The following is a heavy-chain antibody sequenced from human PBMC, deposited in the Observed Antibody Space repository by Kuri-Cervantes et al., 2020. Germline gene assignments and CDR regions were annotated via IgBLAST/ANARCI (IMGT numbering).Heavy chain of an antibody. CDR3: ARDRDGVNYYYYYGMDV. D-gene: IGHD3-10*01. Sequence: ASVKVSCKASGYTFTNYGVHWVRQAPGQGPEWMGRISTYNGNTNYAQKFQGRVTMTTDTSTSAAYLELRSLTSDDTAVYYCARDRDGVNYYYYYGMDVWGQGATVTVSS. CDR1: GYTFTNYG. J-gene: IGHJ6*02. V-gene: IGHV1-18*01. CDR2: ISTYNGNT.